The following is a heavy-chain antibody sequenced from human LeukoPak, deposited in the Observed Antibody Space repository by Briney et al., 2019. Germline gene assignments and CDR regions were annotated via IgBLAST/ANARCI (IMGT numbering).Heavy chain of an antibody. CDR1: GCTFSSSS. CDR3: ARDYCSSPSCYGDY. Sequence: PGGPLRLSCAASGCTFSSSSMNWVRQAPGKGLEGVSYISSSSSTIYYAESVKGRFTISRDNDKTSLYLQMSSLRDEDTAVYYCARDYCSSPSCYGDYWGHGTLVTVSS. D-gene: IGHD2-2*01. V-gene: IGHV3-48*02. J-gene: IGHJ4*01. CDR2: ISSSSSTI.